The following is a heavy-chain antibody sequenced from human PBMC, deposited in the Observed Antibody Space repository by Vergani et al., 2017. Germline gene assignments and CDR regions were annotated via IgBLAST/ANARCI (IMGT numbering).Heavy chain of an antibody. CDR1: GASVNSYY. D-gene: IGHD6-19*01. CDR2: VSFRGDT. V-gene: IGHV4-59*08. J-gene: IGHJ4*02. CDR3: ARQRPGSGWSPGDFDD. Sequence: QVKLQESGPGLVMPSETLSLTCTVSGASVNSYYWSWIRQPPGKGLEWMGYVSFRGDTLYDPSVKGRMTISVDTSKNQFSLKLSSVTAADTAVYYCARQRPGSGWSPGDFDDWGQGILVTVSS.